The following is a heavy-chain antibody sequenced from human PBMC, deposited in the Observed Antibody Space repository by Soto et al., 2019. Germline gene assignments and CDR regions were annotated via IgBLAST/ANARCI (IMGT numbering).Heavy chain of an antibody. D-gene: IGHD3-22*01. CDR1: GFTFSSYG. CDR2: ISYDGGTT. J-gene: IGHJ3*02. V-gene: IGHV3-15*01. Sequence: GGSLRLSCAASGFTFSSYGMHWVRQAPGKGLEWVAVISYDGGTTDYAAPVKGRFTISRDDSKNTLYLQMNSLKTEDTAVYYCTTDPRSTMIAVVIDAFDIWGQGTMVTV. CDR3: TTDPRSTMIAVVIDAFDI.